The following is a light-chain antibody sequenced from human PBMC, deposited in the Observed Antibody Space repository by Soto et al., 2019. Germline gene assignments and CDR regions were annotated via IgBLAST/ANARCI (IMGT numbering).Light chain of an antibody. J-gene: IGKJ1*01. CDR1: QSVNSN. CDR2: GAS. Sequence: ETVMTQSPATLSVSPGERATLSCRASQSVNSNLAWYQQKPGQAPRLLIYGASNRATGIPDRFSGSGSGTDFTLTISRLEPEDFAVYYCQQYGSSGTFGQGTK. V-gene: IGKV3-20*01. CDR3: QQYGSSGT.